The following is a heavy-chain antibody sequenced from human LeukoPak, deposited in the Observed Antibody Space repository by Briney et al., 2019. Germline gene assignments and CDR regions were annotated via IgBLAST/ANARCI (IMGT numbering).Heavy chain of an antibody. CDR2: ISSSSSTI. J-gene: IGHJ4*02. CDR3: ARTNPLTSYDILTGYYGALAAFFDY. D-gene: IGHD3-9*01. Sequence: PGGSLRLSCAASGFTFSSYSMNWVRQAPGKGLEWVSYISSSSSTIYYADSVKGRFTISRDNAKNSLYLQMNSLRAEDTAVYYCARTNPLTSYDILTGYYGALAAFFDYWGQGTLVTVSS. CDR1: GFTFSSYS. V-gene: IGHV3-48*04.